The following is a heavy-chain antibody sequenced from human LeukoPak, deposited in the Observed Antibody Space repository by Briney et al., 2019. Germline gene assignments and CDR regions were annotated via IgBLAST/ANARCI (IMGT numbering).Heavy chain of an antibody. CDR1: GFTFSSYS. J-gene: IGHJ4*02. CDR3: AREAVADMAFDY. Sequence: GGSLRLSCAASGFTFSSYSMNWVRQAPGKGLEWVAVIWYDGSNKYYADSVKGRLTTSRDNSKNTLYLQMNSLRAEDTAVYYCAREAVADMAFDYWGQGTLVTVSS. D-gene: IGHD6-19*01. CDR2: IWYDGSNK. V-gene: IGHV3-33*08.